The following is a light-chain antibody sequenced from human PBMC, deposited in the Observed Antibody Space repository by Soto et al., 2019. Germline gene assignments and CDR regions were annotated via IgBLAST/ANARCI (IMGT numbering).Light chain of an antibody. CDR3: HQYASEPLT. J-gene: IGKJ4*01. CDR1: QSISSY. CDR2: ATS. Sequence: DIQMTQSPSSLSASVGDRVTISCRASQSISSYLNWYQQKPAKAPKLLIYATSSLQSGVPSRFSGSGSGTDFTLTISSLQPEDFAIYYCHQYASEPLTFGGGTKLEIK. V-gene: IGKV1-39*01.